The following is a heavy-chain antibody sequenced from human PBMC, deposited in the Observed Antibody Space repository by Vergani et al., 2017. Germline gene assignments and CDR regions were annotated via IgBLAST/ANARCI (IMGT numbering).Heavy chain of an antibody. V-gene: IGHV3-30*02. CDR3: AKDHSSGYFDWLVADDY. Sequence: QVQLVESGGGVVQPGGSLRLSCAASGFTFSSYGMHWVRQAPGKGLEWVAFIRYDGSNKYYADSVKGRFTISRDNSKNTLYLQMNSLRAEDTAVYYCAKDHSSGYFDWLVADDYWGQGTLVTVSS. CDR1: GFTFSSYG. J-gene: IGHJ4*02. CDR2: IRYDGSNK. D-gene: IGHD3-9*01.